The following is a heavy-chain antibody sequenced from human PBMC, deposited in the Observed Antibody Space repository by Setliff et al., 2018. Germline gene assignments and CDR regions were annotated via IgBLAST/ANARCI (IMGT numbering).Heavy chain of an antibody. CDR2: IHVSGGST. CDR1: GFSFNNAW. J-gene: IGHJ5*02. CDR3: ARDPNGDYVGAFDP. V-gene: IGHV3-23*01. Sequence: GGSLRLSCAASGFSFNNAWMSWVRQAPGKGLEWVSSIHVSGGSTYYADSVKGRFTISRDNSRNTLYLQMNSLRAEDTASYYCARDPNGDYVGAFDPWGQGILVTVSS. D-gene: IGHD4-17*01.